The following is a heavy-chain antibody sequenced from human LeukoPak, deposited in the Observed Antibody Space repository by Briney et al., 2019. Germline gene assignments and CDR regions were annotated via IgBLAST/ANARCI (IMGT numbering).Heavy chain of an antibody. CDR1: GFTFSSYG. V-gene: IGHV3-30*03. J-gene: IGHJ5*02. CDR3: ARDDLLTGLMFDP. D-gene: IGHD3-9*01. CDR2: ISYDGSNK. Sequence: GGSLRLSCAASGFTFSSYGMHWVRQAPGKGLEWVAVISYDGSNKYYADSVKGRFTISRDNSKNTLYLQMNSLRAEDTAVYYCARDDLLTGLMFDPWGQGTLVTVSS.